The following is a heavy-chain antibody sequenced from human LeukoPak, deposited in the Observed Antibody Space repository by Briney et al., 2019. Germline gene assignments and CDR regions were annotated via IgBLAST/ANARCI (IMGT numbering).Heavy chain of an antibody. J-gene: IGHJ6*02. CDR2: IIPIFGTA. V-gene: IGHV1-69*13. Sequence: SVKVSCKASGGTFSSYAISWVRQAPGQGLEWMGGIIPIFGTANYAQKFQGRVTITADESTSTAYMELSSLRSEDTAVYYCARRVTITIFGVVLPYYYYGMDVWGQGTTVTVSS. D-gene: IGHD3-3*01. CDR1: GGTFSSYA. CDR3: ARRVTITIFGVVLPYYYYGMDV.